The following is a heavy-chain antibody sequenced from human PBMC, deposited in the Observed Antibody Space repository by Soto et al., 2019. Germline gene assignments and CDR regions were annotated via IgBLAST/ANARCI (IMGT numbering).Heavy chain of an antibody. V-gene: IGHV1-24*01. J-gene: IGHJ4*02. D-gene: IGHD6-19*01. CDR3: AAGYSSGWSLDY. CDR2: FDPEDGET. Sequence: ASVKVSCKVSGYTLTELSMHWVRQAPGKGLEWMGGFDPEDGETIYAQKFQGRVTMTEDTSTDTAYMELSSLRSEDTAVYYCAAGYSSGWSLDYWGQGTLVTVS. CDR1: GYTLTELS.